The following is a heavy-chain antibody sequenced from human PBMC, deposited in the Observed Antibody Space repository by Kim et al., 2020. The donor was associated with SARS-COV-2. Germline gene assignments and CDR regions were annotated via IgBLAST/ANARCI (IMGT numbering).Heavy chain of an antibody. CDR2: IYYSGST. CDR1: GGSISSYD. V-gene: IGHV4-59*01. Sequence: SETLSLTCTVSGGSISSYDWSWIRQPPGKGLEWIGDIYYSGSTNYNPSLKSRVTISVDTSKNQFSLTLSSVTAADTAVYYCATESPGDGYNNWGQGTLVTVSS. J-gene: IGHJ4*02. D-gene: IGHD5-12*01. CDR3: ATESPGDGYNN.